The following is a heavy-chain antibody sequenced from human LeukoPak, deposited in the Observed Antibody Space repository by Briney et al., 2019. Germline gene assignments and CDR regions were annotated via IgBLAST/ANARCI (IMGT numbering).Heavy chain of an antibody. J-gene: IGHJ4*02. D-gene: IGHD3-16*01. CDR2: ISTYNGDT. CDR3: AREGLGELTLDY. CDR1: GYTLTSYG. V-gene: IGHV1-18*01. Sequence: GASVKVSCKASGYTLTSYGISWVRQAPGQGLEWMGWISTYNGDTNYAQKLQGRVTMTTDTSTSTAYMELRSLRSDDTAVYYCAREGLGELTLDYWGQGTLVTVSS.